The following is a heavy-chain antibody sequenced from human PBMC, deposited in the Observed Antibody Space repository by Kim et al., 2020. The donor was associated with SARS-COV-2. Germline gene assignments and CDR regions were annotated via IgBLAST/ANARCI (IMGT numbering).Heavy chain of an antibody. V-gene: IGHV1-69*01. CDR3: ARVSSG. D-gene: IGHD6-19*01. Sequence: PIFGTANYAQKFQGRVTITADESTSTAYMELSSLRSEDTAVYYCARVSSGWGQGTLVTVSS. CDR2: PIFGTA. J-gene: IGHJ4*02.